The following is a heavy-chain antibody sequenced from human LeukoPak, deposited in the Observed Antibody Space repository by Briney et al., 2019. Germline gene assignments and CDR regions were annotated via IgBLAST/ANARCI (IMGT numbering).Heavy chain of an antibody. CDR3: ARSGTSSRIFDY. CDR2: IYYSGST. J-gene: IGHJ4*02. Sequence: KPSETLSLTCTVSGGPISNYYWSWIRQPPGKGLEWIGYIYYSGSTYYNPSLKSRVSMSVDTSKNQFSLKLSSVTDVDTAVYFCARSGTSSRIFDYWGQGTLVTVSS. D-gene: IGHD2-2*01. CDR1: GGPISNYY. V-gene: IGHV4-59*12.